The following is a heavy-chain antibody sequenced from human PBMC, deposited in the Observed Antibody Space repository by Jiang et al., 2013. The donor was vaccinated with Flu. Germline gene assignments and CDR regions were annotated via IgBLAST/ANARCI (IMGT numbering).Heavy chain of an antibody. D-gene: IGHD3-10*01. Sequence: EYGPGLVKPSETLSLTCSVSGGSISSYYWSWIRQPPGKGLEWIGYIHYSGSTNYNPSLNSRVTISLDTSKNQFSLNLIFVTAADTAVYYCARVDNAGSRRWFDPWGQGTLGHRLL. V-gene: IGHV4-59*01. CDR2: IHYSGST. J-gene: IGHJ5*02. CDR1: GGSISSYY. CDR3: ARVDNAGSRRWFDP.